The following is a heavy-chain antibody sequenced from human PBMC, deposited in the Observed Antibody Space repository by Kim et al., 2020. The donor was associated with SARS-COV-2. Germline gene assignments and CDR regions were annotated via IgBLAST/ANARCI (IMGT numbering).Heavy chain of an antibody. Sequence: YSPSFQGQVTISSHKSISTAYLQWSSLKASDTAMYYCARLRCYYYYYMDVWGKGTTVTVSS. J-gene: IGHJ6*03. CDR3: ARLRCYYYYYMDV. V-gene: IGHV5-51*01. D-gene: IGHD2-8*01.